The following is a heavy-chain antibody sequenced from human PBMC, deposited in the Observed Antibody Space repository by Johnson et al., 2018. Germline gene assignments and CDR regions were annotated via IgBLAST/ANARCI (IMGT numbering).Heavy chain of an antibody. D-gene: IGHD3-3*01. CDR1: GFSFNSFW. CDR3: ARDIWSGYYVYYYYGMDV. J-gene: IGHJ6*02. CDR2: IKQDGSEK. V-gene: IGHV3-7*01. Sequence: VQLVESGGGLVQPGGSLRLSCAASGFSFNSFWMSWVRQAPGKGLEWVANIKQDGSEKYYVDSVKGRFTISRDNAKNSLYLQMNSLRAEDTAMYYCARDIWSGYYVYYYYGMDVWGQGTTVTVSS.